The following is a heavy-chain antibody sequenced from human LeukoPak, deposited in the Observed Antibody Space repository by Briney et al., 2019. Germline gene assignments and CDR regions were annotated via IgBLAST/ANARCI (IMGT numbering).Heavy chain of an antibody. CDR2: IYYSGST. CDR3: XXXXXGGDCSTFDI. CDR1: GGSISSYY. Sequence: SETLSLTCTVSGGSISSYYWSWIRQPPGKGLEWIGYIYYSGSTNYNPSLKSRVTISVDTSKNQFSLKLSSVTAADTAVYYCXXXXXGGDCSTFDIWGQGTMVTVSS. D-gene: IGHD2-21*02. V-gene: IGHV4-59*01. J-gene: IGHJ3*02.